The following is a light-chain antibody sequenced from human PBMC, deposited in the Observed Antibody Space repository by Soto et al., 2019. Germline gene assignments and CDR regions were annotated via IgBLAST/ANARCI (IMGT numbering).Light chain of an antibody. J-gene: IGKJ4*01. CDR2: GAS. CDR1: QSVSSN. Sequence: ERTRSEDTGSVTPGGRSSISCVASQSVSSNLAWYQQKPGQAPRLLIYGASTRATVILARLSGSGSGTDFTLTLSSLQPEDFATYHCQESYSTPPGSFGGGTKVDIK. CDR3: QESYSTPPGS. V-gene: IGKV3-15*01.